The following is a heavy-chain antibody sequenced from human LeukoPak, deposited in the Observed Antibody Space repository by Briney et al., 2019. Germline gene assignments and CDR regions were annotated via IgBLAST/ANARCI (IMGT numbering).Heavy chain of an antibody. CDR3: ARGGWGEYSSGWYSWTLWYFDL. D-gene: IGHD6-19*01. CDR1: GYTFTSYD. V-gene: IGHV1-8*03. Sequence: ASVKVSCKASGYTFTSYDINWVRQATGQGLEWMGWMNPNSGNTGYAQKFQGRVTITRNTSISTAYMELGSLRSEDTAVYYCARGGWGEYSSGWYSWTLWYFDLWGRGTLVTVSS. CDR2: MNPNSGNT. J-gene: IGHJ2*01.